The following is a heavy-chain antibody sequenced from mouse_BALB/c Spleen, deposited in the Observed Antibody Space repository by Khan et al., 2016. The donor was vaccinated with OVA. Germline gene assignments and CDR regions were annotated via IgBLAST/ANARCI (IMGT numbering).Heavy chain of an antibody. D-gene: IGHD1-1*01. CDR3: LRSLYYYGSAYEGFAY. Sequence: EVELVESGPELVKPGASVKMSCKASGYTFTSYVMHWVKQKPGQGLEWIGYISPNNDGSKYNEKFRSKATLTSDKSSSTAYMELSSLTSEDSAVXDCLRSLYYYGSAYEGFAYWGQGTLVTVSA. CDR1: GYTFTSYV. V-gene: IGHV1S136*01. J-gene: IGHJ3*01. CDR2: ISPNNDGS.